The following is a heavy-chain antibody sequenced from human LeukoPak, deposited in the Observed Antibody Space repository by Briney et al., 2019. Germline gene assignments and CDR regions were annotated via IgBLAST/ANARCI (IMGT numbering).Heavy chain of an antibody. CDR2: ISYDGSNK. Sequence: PGGSLRLSCAASGFTFSSYGMHWVRQAPGKGLEWVAVISYDGSNKYYADSVKGRFTISRDNSKNTLYLQMNSLRAEDTAVYYCAKFFQKVQLEPFDYWGQGTLVTVSS. V-gene: IGHV3-30*18. CDR1: GFTFSSYG. CDR3: AKFFQKVQLEPFDY. D-gene: IGHD1-1*01. J-gene: IGHJ4*02.